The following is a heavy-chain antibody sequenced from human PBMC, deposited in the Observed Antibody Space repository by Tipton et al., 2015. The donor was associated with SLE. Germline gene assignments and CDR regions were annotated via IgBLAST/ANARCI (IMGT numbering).Heavy chain of an antibody. D-gene: IGHD4-23*01. CDR3: ARISPTEVNAFDI. J-gene: IGHJ3*02. Sequence: TLSLTCTVSGGSISSSSYYWGWIRQPPGKGLEWIRSIYYSGSTYYNPSLKSRVTISVDTSKNQFSLKLSSVTAADTAVYYCARISPTEVNAFDIWGQGTMVTVSS. CDR1: GGSISSSSYY. V-gene: IGHV4-39*07. CDR2: IYYSGST.